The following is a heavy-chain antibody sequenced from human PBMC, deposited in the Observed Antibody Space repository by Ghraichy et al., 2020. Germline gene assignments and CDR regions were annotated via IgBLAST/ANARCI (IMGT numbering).Heavy chain of an antibody. CDR2: IYYSGST. V-gene: IGHV4-30-4*01. CDR1: GGSISSGDYY. CDR3: ARYPLHDMVRGVFDY. D-gene: IGHD3-10*01. J-gene: IGHJ4*02. Sequence: SETLSLTCTVSGGSISSGDYYWSWIRQPPGKGLEWIGYIYYSGSTYYNPSLKSRVTISVDTSKNQFSLKLSSVTAADTAVYYCARYPLHDMVRGVFDYWGQGTLVTVSS.